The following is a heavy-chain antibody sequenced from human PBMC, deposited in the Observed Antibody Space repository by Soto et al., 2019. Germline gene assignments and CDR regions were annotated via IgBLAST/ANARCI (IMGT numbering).Heavy chain of an antibody. V-gene: IGHV1-18*01. CDR1: GYTFITYG. CDR3: ARIVSSHYYYYYMDV. J-gene: IGHJ6*03. CDR2: ISPYNDDT. D-gene: IGHD2-15*01. Sequence: GASVKVSCKASGYTFITYGITWVRQAPGQGLEWMGWISPYNDDTYYAQKFQGRVTMTTDTFTNTAYVEVTSLRSDDTAVYYCARIVSSHYYYYYMDVWGKGTTVTVS.